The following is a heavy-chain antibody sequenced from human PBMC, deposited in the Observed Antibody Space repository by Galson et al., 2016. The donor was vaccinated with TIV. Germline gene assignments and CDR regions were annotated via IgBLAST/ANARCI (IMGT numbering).Heavy chain of an antibody. CDR1: GFTFNAYA. CDR3: AKSGDSRSIDS. Sequence: SLRLSCAASGFTFNAYAMSWVRQAPGKGLEWLAVILYDGSSQFYADSVEGRFAISRDNSKNTLYLQMNSLGAEDTALYYCAKSGDSRSIDSWGQGTLVIVSS. CDR2: ILYDGSSQ. V-gene: IGHV3-30*18. D-gene: IGHD3-22*01. J-gene: IGHJ4*02.